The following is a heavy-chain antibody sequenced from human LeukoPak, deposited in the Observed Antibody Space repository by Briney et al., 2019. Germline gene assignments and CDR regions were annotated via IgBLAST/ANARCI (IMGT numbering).Heavy chain of an antibody. D-gene: IGHD6-6*01. CDR2: ISSSGSTI. V-gene: IGHV3-11*04. CDR1: AFTCSDYY. CDR3: ASEFPRGSLFDP. J-gene: IGHJ5*02. Sequence: GGSLTLSCAASAFTCSDYYMSWIRQAPGKGLEWVSYISSSGSTIYYADSVKGRFTISRDNAKHSLYLQMNSPRAEDTAVYYCASEFPRGSLFDPWGQGTLVTVSS.